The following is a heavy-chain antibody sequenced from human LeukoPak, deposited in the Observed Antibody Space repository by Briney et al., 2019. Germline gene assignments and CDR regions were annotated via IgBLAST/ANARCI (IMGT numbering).Heavy chain of an antibody. D-gene: IGHD2-15*01. J-gene: IGHJ6*02. CDR2: ISYDGSNK. Sequence: GRSLRLSCAASGFTFSSYAMHWVRQAPGKGLEWVAVISYDGSNKYYADSVKGRFTISRDNAKNSLYLQMNSLRAEDTAVYYCAREGVVVVAYYGMDVWGQGTTVTVSS. V-gene: IGHV3-30*04. CDR1: GFTFSSYA. CDR3: AREGVVVVAYYGMDV.